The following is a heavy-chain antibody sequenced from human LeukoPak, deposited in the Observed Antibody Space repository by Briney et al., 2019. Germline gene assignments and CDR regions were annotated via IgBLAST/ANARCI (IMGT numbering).Heavy chain of an antibody. D-gene: IGHD1-26*01. Sequence: SETLSLTCAVSGGSISSGGYSWSWIRQPPGKGLEWIGYIYHSGSTYYNPSLKSRVTISVDASKNQFSLKLSSVTAADTAVYYCARVYSGSFDYWGQGTLVTVSS. CDR3: ARVYSGSFDY. CDR2: IYHSGST. V-gene: IGHV4-30-2*01. CDR1: GGSISSGGYS. J-gene: IGHJ4*02.